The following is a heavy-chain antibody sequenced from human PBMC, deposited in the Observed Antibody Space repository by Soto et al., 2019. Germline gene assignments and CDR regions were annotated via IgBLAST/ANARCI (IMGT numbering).Heavy chain of an antibody. J-gene: IGHJ5*02. V-gene: IGHV3-23*01. CDR3: SRLPTLVVPAALILAT. D-gene: IGHD2-2*01. CDR2: LNGNGDHT. CDR1: GFSFEKHA. Sequence: EEQLLESGGDLVRPGGSLKLSCEGSGFSFEKHAMSWVRQAPGKGLEWVAGLNGNGDHTYYAPSVRGRFTISRDNSKKTVFLQMNSLRADAGVYYCSRLPTLVVPAALILATWGQGTRVTVSS.